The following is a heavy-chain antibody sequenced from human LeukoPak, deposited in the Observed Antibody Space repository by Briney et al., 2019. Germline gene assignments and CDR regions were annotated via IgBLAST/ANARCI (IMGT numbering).Heavy chain of an antibody. CDR1: GFTFSSYA. CDR3: ARDRDCSSTSCSILLPHWFDP. V-gene: IGHV3-30-3*01. Sequence: GRSLRLSCAASGFTFSSYAMHWVRQAPGKGLEWVAVISYDGSNKYYADSVKGRFTISRDNSKNTLYLQMNSLRAEDTAVYYCARDRDCSSTSCSILLPHWFDPWAREPWSPSPQ. D-gene: IGHD2-2*01. J-gene: IGHJ5*02. CDR2: ISYDGSNK.